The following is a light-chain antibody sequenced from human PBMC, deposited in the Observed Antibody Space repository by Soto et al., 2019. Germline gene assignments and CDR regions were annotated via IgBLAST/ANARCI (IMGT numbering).Light chain of an antibody. V-gene: IGLV2-8*01. CDR2: EVS. J-gene: IGLJ2*01. CDR1: NSDVGGYDY. CDR3: SSYAGTNSLL. Sequence: QSALTQPPSASGSPGQSVTISCTGTNSDVGGYDYVSWYQRHPGKVPKLIIYEVSERPSGIPDRFSGSKSGNTASLTVSGLQAEDDGDYYCSSYAGTNSLLFGGGTKLTVL.